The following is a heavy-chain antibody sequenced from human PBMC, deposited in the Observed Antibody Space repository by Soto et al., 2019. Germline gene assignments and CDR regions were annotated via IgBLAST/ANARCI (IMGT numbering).Heavy chain of an antibody. CDR3: STLIAASRLAS. V-gene: IGHV6-1*01. CDR1: GESVSTNSAT. D-gene: IGHD2-8*01. Sequence: QVQLQQSGPGLVKPSQTISLTCAISGESVSTNSATWDWIRQSPSRGLEWLGRTYYRSNWYHDFSLSLISRTPIYSDTPNYQLSLQLNSVTPDATPVYYFSTLIAASRLASWVQGTRVTVPS. J-gene: IGHJ5*01. CDR2: TYYRSNWYH.